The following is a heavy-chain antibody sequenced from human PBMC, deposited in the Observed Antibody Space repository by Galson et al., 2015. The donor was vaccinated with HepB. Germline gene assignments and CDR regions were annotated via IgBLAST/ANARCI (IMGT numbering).Heavy chain of an antibody. CDR2: ISWSSDNI. CDR3: TRLQSYAFDL. J-gene: IGHJ3*01. D-gene: IGHD2-21*02. V-gene: IGHV3-9*01. CDR1: GFTFDDYA. Sequence: SLRLSCAASGFTFDDYAMHWVRQVPGKGLEWVSGISWSSDNIGYADSVKGRFTISRDNAKSSLYLQMSSLTAEDTAVYYCTRLQSYAFDLWGQGTMVTVSS.